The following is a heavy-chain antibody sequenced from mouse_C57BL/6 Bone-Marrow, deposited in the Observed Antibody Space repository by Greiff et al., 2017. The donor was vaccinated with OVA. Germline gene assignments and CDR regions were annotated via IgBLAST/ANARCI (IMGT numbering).Heavy chain of an antibody. Sequence: EVKVEESGGGLVQPGESLKLSCESNEYEFPSHDMSWVRKTPEKRLELVAAINSDGGSTYYPDTMERRFIISRDNTKKTLYLQMSSLRSEDTALYYCARQRRDGYYYFDYWGQGTTLTVSS. J-gene: IGHJ2*01. CDR3: ARQRRDGYYYFDY. CDR1: EYEFPSHD. CDR2: INSDGGST. D-gene: IGHD2-3*01. V-gene: IGHV5-2*03.